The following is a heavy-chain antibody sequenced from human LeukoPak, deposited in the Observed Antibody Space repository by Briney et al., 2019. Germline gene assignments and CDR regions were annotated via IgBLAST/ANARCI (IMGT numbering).Heavy chain of an antibody. V-gene: IGHV1-69*01. CDR2: IIPIFGTA. D-gene: IGHD1-26*01. Sequence: APVKVSCKASGGTFSSYAISWVRQAPGQGLEWMGGIIPIFGTANYAQKFQGRVTITADESTSTAYMELSSLRSEDTAVYYCAVCLGIGTHWFDPWGQGTLVTVSS. CDR1: GGTFSSYA. CDR3: AVCLGIGTHWFDP. J-gene: IGHJ5*02.